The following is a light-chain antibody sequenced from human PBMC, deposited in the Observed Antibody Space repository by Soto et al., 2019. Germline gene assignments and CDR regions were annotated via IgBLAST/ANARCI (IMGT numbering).Light chain of an antibody. CDR2: EVS. J-gene: IGLJ1*01. Sequence: QPASVSGSPGQSITISCTGTSSDVGNYKYVSWYQQHPGKAPKLIIYEVSNRPSGVSDRFSGSKSGNTASLTISGLQAEDETDYYCLSYTSSGTYVFGTGTKVTVL. CDR3: LSYTSSGTYV. CDR1: SSDVGNYKY. V-gene: IGLV2-14*01.